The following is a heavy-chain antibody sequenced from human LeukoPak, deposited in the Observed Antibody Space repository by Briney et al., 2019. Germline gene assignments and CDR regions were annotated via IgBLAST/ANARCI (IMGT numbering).Heavy chain of an antibody. Sequence: GGSLRLSCAASGFTVSNSYMSWVRQAPGKGLEWVSVIYSGGSTDYADSVKGRFTISRDNSENTLYLQMNSLRAEDTAVYYCARQSSNDFWKAGLFDYWGQGTLVTVSS. CDR1: GFTVSNSY. CDR2: IYSGGST. CDR3: ARQSSNDFWKAGLFDY. D-gene: IGHD3-3*01. J-gene: IGHJ4*02. V-gene: IGHV3-53*01.